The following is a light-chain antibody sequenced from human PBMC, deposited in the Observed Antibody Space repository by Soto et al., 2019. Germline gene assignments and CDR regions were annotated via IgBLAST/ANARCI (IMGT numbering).Light chain of an antibody. CDR2: AAS. J-gene: IGKJ1*01. CDR3: QQAYSIPWG. Sequence: DIQMTQSPSSLSASVGDRVTITCRASQNIYRFLTWYQQKPGKAPKVLIYAASSVQSGVPSRFSGSGSGAEFTLTIRSLQPEDFATYYCQQAYSIPWGFGQGTKVEI. V-gene: IGKV1-39*01. CDR1: QNIYRF.